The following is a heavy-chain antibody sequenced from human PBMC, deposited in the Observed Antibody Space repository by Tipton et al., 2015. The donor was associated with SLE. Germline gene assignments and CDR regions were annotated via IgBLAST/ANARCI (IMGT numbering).Heavy chain of an antibody. J-gene: IGHJ4*02. CDR1: GGSFGGYH. CDR3: ARGPFQRWPPGAY. CDR2: IADTGSP. Sequence: LRLSCAVYGGSFGGYHWTWIRKPPGQGLEWIGEIADTGSPNYNPSLKSRVTISLDTSKSQFSLILNSLTAADTAVYYFARGPFQRWPPGAYWGQGTLVTVSS. D-gene: IGHD6-19*01. V-gene: IGHV4-34*01.